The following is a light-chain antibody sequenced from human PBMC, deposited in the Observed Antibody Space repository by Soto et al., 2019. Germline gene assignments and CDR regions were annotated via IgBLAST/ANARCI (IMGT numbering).Light chain of an antibody. Sequence: DIQMTQSPSTLSASVGDRVTITFRASQSISSWLAWYQQKPGKAPKLLIYDASSLESGVPSRFSGSGSGTEFTLTISSLQPDDFATYYCQQYNSIPGTFGGGTKVEIK. V-gene: IGKV1-5*01. CDR3: QQYNSIPGT. CDR2: DAS. J-gene: IGKJ4*01. CDR1: QSISSW.